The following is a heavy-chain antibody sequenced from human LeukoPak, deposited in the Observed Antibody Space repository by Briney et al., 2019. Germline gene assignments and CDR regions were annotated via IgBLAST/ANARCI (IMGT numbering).Heavy chain of an antibody. J-gene: IGHJ4*02. CDR2: ISWNSGSI. D-gene: IGHD6-19*01. CDR3: AKDAKPLYSSGWADY. Sequence: PGGSLRLSCAASGFTFDDYAMHWVRQAPGKGLEWVSGISWNSGSIGYADSVKGRFTISKDNAKNSLYLQMNSLRAEDTALYYCAKDAKPLYSSGWADYWGQGTLVTVSS. V-gene: IGHV3-9*01. CDR1: GFTFDDYA.